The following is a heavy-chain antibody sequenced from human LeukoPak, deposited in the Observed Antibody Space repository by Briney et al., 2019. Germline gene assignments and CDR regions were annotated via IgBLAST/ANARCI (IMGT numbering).Heavy chain of an antibody. CDR2: IIPILGIA. Sequence: SVKVSCKVSGYPLTELSIHWVRQAPGKGLEWMGRIIPILGIANYAQKFQGRVTITADKSTSTAYMELSSLRSEDTAVYYCARSSSGYYYGMDVWGQGTTVTVSS. V-gene: IGHV1-69*02. CDR1: GYPLTELS. J-gene: IGHJ6*02. D-gene: IGHD3-10*01. CDR3: ARSSSGYYYGMDV.